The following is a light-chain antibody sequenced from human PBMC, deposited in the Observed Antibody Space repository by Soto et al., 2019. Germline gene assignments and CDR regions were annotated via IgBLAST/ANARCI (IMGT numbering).Light chain of an antibody. CDR2: GAS. J-gene: IGKJ1*01. CDR3: QHWWT. CDR1: QSVSSN. Sequence: EIVMTQSPATLSVSPGERATLSCRASQSVSSNLAWYQQKPGQAPRLLIYGASTRATGIPARFSGSGYGTEFTLTISSLQSEDFAVYYCQHWWTFGQGNKVEIK. V-gene: IGKV3-15*01.